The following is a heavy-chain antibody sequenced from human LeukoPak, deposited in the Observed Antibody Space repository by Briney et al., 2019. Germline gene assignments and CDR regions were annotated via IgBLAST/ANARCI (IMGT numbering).Heavy chain of an antibody. V-gene: IGHV5-51*01. CDR1: GYSFTSYW. Sequence: GESLQISCKGSGYSFTSYWIGWVRQMPGKGLEWKGIIYPGDSDTRYSPSFQGQVTISADKSISTAYLQWSSLKASDTAMYYCARWISATTYDAFDIWGQGTMVTVSS. CDR3: ARWISATTYDAFDI. CDR2: IYPGDSDT. J-gene: IGHJ3*02. D-gene: IGHD5-24*01.